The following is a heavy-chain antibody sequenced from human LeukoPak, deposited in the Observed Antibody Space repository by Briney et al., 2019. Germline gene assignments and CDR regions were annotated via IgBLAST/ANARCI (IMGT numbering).Heavy chain of an antibody. J-gene: IGHJ4*02. D-gene: IGHD2-15*01. CDR3: AKEDCSGGRCYSLHY. Sequence: PGGSLRLSCAASGFTFDDYGMTWVRQTPGKGLEWVSTINWNGGSTAYADSVKGRFTIFRDNAKNSLYLQMNSLRAEDAAVYYCAKEDCSGGRCYSLHYWGQGTLVTVSS. CDR2: INWNGGST. V-gene: IGHV3-20*04. CDR1: GFTFDDYG.